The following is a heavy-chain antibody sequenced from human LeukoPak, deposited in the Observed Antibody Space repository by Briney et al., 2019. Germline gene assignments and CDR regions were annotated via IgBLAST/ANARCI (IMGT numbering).Heavy chain of an antibody. CDR3: ARSDGRGRVTDHP. Sequence: GGSLRLSCATPGFTFGSHWLSWVRQAPGKGPEWVALISPDGSVRWYVDSVKGRFTISRDNARNSLYLQMDSLTVEDTALYHCARSDGRGRVTDHPWGQGTLVTVSS. CDR1: GFTFGSHW. D-gene: IGHD2-21*02. CDR2: ISPDGSVR. V-gene: IGHV3-7*01. J-gene: IGHJ5*02.